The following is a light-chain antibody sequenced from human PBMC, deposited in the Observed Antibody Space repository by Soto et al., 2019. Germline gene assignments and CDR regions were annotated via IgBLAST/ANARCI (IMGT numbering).Light chain of an antibody. J-gene: IGKJ3*01. Sequence: DIQMTQSPSSLSASVGDRVTITCRASQSISSNLNWYQQKPGKAPKILIYAASSLQSGVPSRFSGTGSGTDFTLTISSLQPEDFATYHCQQSYSTPHTFGPGTKVDIK. V-gene: IGKV1-39*01. CDR2: AAS. CDR3: QQSYSTPHT. CDR1: QSISSN.